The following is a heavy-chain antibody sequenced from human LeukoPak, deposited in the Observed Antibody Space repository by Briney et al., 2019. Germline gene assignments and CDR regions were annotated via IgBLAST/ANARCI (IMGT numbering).Heavy chain of an antibody. Sequence: SVKVSCKASGGTFSSCAISWVRQAPGQGLEWMGRIIPIFGIANYAQKFQGRVTITADKSTSTAYMELSSLRSEDTAVYYCAQGSLRFLNGMDVWGQGTTVTVSS. CDR2: IIPIFGIA. CDR3: AQGSLRFLNGMDV. D-gene: IGHD3-3*01. J-gene: IGHJ6*02. V-gene: IGHV1-69*04. CDR1: GGTFSSCA.